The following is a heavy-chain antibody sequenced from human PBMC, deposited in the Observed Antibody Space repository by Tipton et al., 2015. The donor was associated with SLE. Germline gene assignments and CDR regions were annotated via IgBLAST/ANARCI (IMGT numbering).Heavy chain of an antibody. V-gene: IGHV4-59*12. CDR3: ARARPYYYGSGSFGY. J-gene: IGHJ4*02. CDR2: IYYSGST. Sequence: TLSLTCAVYGGSFSGYYWSWIRQPPGKGLEWIGYIYYSGSTNYNPSLKSRVTISVDTSKNQFSLKLSSVTAADTAVYYCARARPYYYGSGSFGYWGQGTLVTVSS. CDR1: GGSFSGYY. D-gene: IGHD3-10*01.